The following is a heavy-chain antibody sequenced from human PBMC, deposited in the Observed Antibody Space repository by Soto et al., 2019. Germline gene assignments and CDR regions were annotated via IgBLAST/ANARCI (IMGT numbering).Heavy chain of an antibody. CDR3: ARDGWVLVATYGYYGIDV. V-gene: IGHV3-11*06. Sequence: PGGSLRLSCAASGFTFSDYYMSWIRQAPGKGLEWVSYISSSSSYTNYADSVKGRFTISRDNAKNSLYLQMNSLRAEDTAVYYCARDGWVLVATYGYYGIDVWGQGTTVTVSS. CDR1: GFTFSDYY. D-gene: IGHD5-12*01. CDR2: ISSSSSYT. J-gene: IGHJ6*02.